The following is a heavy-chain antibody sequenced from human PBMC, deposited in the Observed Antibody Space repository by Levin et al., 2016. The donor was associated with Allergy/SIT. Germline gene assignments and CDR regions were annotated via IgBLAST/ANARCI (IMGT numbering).Heavy chain of an antibody. Sequence: SETLSLTCTVSGGSISSYYWSWIRQPPGKGLEWIGYIYYSGSTNYNPSLKSRVTISVDTSKNQFSLKLGSVTAADTAVYYCANLYISGNYHYSTMDVWGQGTTVTVSS. J-gene: IGHJ6*02. D-gene: IGHD3-16*02. CDR3: ANLYISGNYHYSTMDV. V-gene: IGHV4-59*08. CDR1: GGSISSYY. CDR2: IYYSGST.